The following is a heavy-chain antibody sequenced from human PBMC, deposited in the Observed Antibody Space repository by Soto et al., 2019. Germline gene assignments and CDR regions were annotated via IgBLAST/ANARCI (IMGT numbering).Heavy chain of an antibody. CDR3: AREGAHSTYYYDSSGYPNWFDP. D-gene: IGHD3-22*01. V-gene: IGHV3-21*01. Sequence: LRLSCAASGFTFSSYSMNWVRQAPGKGLEWVSSISSSSSYIYYADSVKGRFTISRDNAKNSLYLQMNSLRAEDTAVYYCAREGAHSTYYYDSSGYPNWFDPWGQGTLVTVSS. CDR1: GFTFSSYS. J-gene: IGHJ5*02. CDR2: ISSSSSYI.